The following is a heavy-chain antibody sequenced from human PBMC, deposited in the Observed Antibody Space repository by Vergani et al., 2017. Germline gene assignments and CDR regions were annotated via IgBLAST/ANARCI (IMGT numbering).Heavy chain of an antibody. V-gene: IGHV3-49*03. CDR2: IRSKAYGGTT. Sequence: EVQLVESGGGLVQPGRSLRLSCTASGFTFGDYAMSWLRQAPGKGLEWVGFIRSKAYGGTTEYAASVKGRFTISRDDSKSIAYLQMNNLQTEDTAMYCCIGDEYSVRRGNDALDIWGQGIMVTVSS. J-gene: IGHJ3*02. D-gene: IGHD3-10*01. CDR3: IGDEYSVRRGNDALDI. CDR1: GFTFGDYA.